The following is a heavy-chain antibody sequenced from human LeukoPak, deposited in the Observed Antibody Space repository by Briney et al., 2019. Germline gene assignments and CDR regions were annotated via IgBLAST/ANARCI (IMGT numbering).Heavy chain of an antibody. CDR1: GGSISSSSYY. D-gene: IGHD3-22*01. Sequence: SETLSLTCTVSGGSISSSSYYWGWIRQPPGKGLEWIGSIYYTRSTYYNPSLKSRVTISVDTSKNQFSLKLTSVTAADTAVYYCARGVTMIVVVIHDWYLDLWAVAPWSLSPQ. J-gene: IGHJ2*01. CDR2: IYYTRST. CDR3: ARGVTMIVVVIHDWYLDL. V-gene: IGHV4-39*01.